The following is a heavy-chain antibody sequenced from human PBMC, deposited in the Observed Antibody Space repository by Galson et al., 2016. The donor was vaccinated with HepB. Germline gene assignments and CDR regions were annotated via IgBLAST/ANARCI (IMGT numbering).Heavy chain of an antibody. V-gene: IGHV3-23*01. CDR1: GFTFSSYA. J-gene: IGHJ4*02. CDR3: AKTHSYYYGSGSSYYFDY. D-gene: IGHD3-10*01. CDR2: ISGSGGST. Sequence: SLRLSCAASGFTFSSYAMSWVRQAQGKGLEWVSAISGSGGSTYYADSVKGRFTISRDNSKNTLYLQMNSLRAEDTAVYYCAKTHSYYYGSGSSYYFDYWGQGTLVTVSS.